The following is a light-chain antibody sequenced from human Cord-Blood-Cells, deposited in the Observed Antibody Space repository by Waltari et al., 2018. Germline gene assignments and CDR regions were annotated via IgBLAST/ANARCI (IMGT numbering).Light chain of an antibody. CDR1: QSISSY. CDR3: QQSYSTPRT. V-gene: IGKV1-39*01. CDR2: AAS. Sequence: DIQMTQSPSSLSASVGDRVTITCRASQSISSYLNWYQQKPGKAPKLLIYAASSLQSGVPSRFSVSGSGTDFTRTISSLQPEDFATYYCQQSYSTPRTFGQGTKLEI. J-gene: IGKJ2*01.